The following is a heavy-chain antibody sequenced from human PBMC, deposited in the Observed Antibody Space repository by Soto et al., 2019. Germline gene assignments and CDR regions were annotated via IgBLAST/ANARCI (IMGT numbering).Heavy chain of an antibody. Sequence: GASVKVSCKAFGYTFTNYYMHWVRQAPGQGLEWMGWMNPGNSQKVYTQKFQGRVTMSTDTSTSTTYMELSSLTSEDTAVYYCTRAPLGIIVAPDFWGQGTLVTVSS. CDR3: TRAPLGIIVAPDF. CDR1: GYTFTNYY. D-gene: IGHD2-21*01. CDR2: MNPGNSQK. V-gene: IGHV1-46*01. J-gene: IGHJ4*02.